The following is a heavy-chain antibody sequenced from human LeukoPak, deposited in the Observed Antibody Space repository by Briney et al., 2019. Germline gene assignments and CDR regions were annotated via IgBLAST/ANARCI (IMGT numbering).Heavy chain of an antibody. CDR1: GVSFSGYY. V-gene: IGHV4-34*01. CDR2: INHSGST. CDR3: ARRRQLANYYYYGMDV. Sequence: SETLSLTCAVYGVSFSGYYWSWIRQPPGKGLEWIGEINHSGSTNYNPSLKSRVTISEDTSKNQFSLKLSPVTAANTAVYYCARRRQLANYYYYGMDVWGQGTTVTVSS. J-gene: IGHJ6*02. D-gene: IGHD6-13*01.